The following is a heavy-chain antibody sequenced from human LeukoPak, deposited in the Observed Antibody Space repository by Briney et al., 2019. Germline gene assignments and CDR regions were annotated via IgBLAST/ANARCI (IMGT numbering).Heavy chain of an antibody. CDR2: ISAYNGNT. Sequence: ASVKVSCKASGYTFTTYGISWVRQAPGQGLEWMEWISAYNGNTNYAQKVQGRVTMTRDTSTSTAYMELRSLTSDDTAVYYCARESEYSRSVVMEYWGQGTLVTVSS. D-gene: IGHD6-6*01. J-gene: IGHJ4*02. CDR3: ARESEYSRSVVMEY. V-gene: IGHV1-18*01. CDR1: GYTFTTYG.